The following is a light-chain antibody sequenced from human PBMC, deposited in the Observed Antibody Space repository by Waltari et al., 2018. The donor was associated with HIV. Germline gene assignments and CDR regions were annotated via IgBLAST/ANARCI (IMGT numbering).Light chain of an antibody. CDR1: QSLLHSNGYNY. CDR3: MQALQTPRT. J-gene: IGKJ4*01. V-gene: IGKV2-28*01. CDR2: LGS. Sequence: DIVMTQSPLSLPVTPGEPASISCRSSQSLLHSNGYNYLDWYLQKPGQSPQLLIYLGSNRASGVPDRFSGSGSGTDCTLKISRVEAEDVCVYYCMQALQTPRTFGGGTKVEIK.